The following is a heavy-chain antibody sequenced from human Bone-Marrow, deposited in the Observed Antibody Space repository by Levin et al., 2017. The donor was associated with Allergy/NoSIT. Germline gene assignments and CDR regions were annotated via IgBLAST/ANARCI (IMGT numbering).Heavy chain of an antibody. D-gene: IGHD3-22*01. CDR3: ARDQGYYDSSGYYPGRLDV. V-gene: IGHV3-33*01. CDR1: GFTFRSYG. J-gene: IGHJ6*02. Sequence: LSLTCAASGFTFRSYGMHWVRQAPGKGLEWVAVIWYDGSNKYYADSVKGRFTISRDNSKNTLYLQMNSLRAEDTAVYYCARDQGYYDSSGYYPGRLDVWGQGTTVTVSS. CDR2: IWYDGSNK.